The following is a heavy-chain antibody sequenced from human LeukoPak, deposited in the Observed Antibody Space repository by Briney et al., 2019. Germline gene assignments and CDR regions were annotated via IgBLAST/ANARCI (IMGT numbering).Heavy chain of an antibody. V-gene: IGHV4-4*07. CDR3: ARDPMYGSSGFGY. CDR1: GGSVTSYY. CDR2: IHTSGSS. J-gene: IGHJ4*02. Sequence: SETLSLTCSVSGGSVTSYYWSWVRQPAGKGLEWIGRIHTSGSSNYNPSLKSRVTISVDTSKNQFSLKLSSVTAADTAVYYCARDPMYGSSGFGYWGQGTLVTVSS. D-gene: IGHD6-6*01.